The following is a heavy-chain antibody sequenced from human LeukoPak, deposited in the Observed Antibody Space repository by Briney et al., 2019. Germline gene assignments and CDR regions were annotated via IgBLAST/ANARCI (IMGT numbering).Heavy chain of an antibody. J-gene: IGHJ4*02. D-gene: IGHD3-22*01. CDR2: ISAYNGNT. CDR1: GYTFTNYD. Sequence: ASVKVSCKASGYTFTNYDISWVRQAPGQGLEWMGWISAYNGNTNYAQKLQGRVTMTTDTSTSTAYMELRSLRSDDTAVYYCARDQGWADSSGYSFDYWGQGTLVTVSS. V-gene: IGHV1-18*01. CDR3: ARDQGWADSSGYSFDY.